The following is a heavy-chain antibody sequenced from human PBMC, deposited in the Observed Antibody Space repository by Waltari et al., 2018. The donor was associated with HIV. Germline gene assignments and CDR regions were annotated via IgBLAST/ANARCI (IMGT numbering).Heavy chain of an antibody. D-gene: IGHD6-6*01. Sequence: QVQLQQWGAGRLKPSETLSLTCAVYGGSFSGYYWSWIRQPPGKGLEWIGEINHSGSTNYNPSLKSRVTISVDTSKNQFSLKLSSVTAADTAVYYCVRGQGSSIAARPAYYYYGMDVWGQGTTVTVSS. CDR3: VRGQGSSIAARPAYYYYGMDV. J-gene: IGHJ6*02. CDR2: INHSGST. V-gene: IGHV4-34*01. CDR1: GGSFSGYY.